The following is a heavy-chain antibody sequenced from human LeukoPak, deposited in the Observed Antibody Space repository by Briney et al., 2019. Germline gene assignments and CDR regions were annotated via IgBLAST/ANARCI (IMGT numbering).Heavy chain of an antibody. V-gene: IGHV3-74*01. J-gene: IGHJ5*02. CDR1: GFTFSDFW. CDR2: VNTDGSGT. CDR3: ARDRSGWFDP. D-gene: IGHD2-8*02. Sequence: GGSLRLSCAASGFTFSDFWMHWVRQAPGKGLVWVSRVNTDGSGTIYADSVKGRFTISRDNAKNTLYLQMNSLRAEDTAVYYCARDRSGWFDPWGQGTLVTVSS.